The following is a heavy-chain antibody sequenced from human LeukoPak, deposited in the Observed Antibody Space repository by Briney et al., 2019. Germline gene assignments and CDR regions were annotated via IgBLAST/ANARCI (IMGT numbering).Heavy chain of an antibody. D-gene: IGHD2-15*01. CDR1: GFTFSSYS. V-gene: IGHV3-21*01. J-gene: IGHJ3*02. CDR3: ARDPGYCSGGSCYFEHI. CDR2: IGSSSSYI. Sequence: PGGSLRLSCAASGFTFSSYSMNWVRQAPGKGLEWVSSIGSSSSYIYYADSVKGRFTISRDNAKNSLYLQMNSLRAEDTAVYYCARDPGYCSGGSCYFEHIWGQGTMVTVSS.